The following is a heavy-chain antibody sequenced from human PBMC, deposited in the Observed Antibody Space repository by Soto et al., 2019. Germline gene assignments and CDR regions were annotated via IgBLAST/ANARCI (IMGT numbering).Heavy chain of an antibody. D-gene: IGHD1-26*01. V-gene: IGHV1-8*01. CDR1: GYTFTSYD. CDR3: AREQTSYGMDV. Sequence: QVKLVQSGAEVKKPGASVKVSCKASGYTFTSYDINWVRQATGQGLERMGWMNPNSGNTGYAQKFQGRVTMTRNTSIITDYMEMRRLRSADTAVYYCAREQTSYGMDVWGQGTTVTVSS. CDR2: MNPNSGNT. J-gene: IGHJ6*02.